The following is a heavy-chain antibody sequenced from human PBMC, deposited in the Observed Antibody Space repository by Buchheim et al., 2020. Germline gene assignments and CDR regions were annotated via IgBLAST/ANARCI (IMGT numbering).Heavy chain of an antibody. Sequence: EVQLVESGGGLIKPGGSLRLSCAASGFTFSNAWMNWVSQAPGQGMEWVGRIKSKMDGGTTDYAAPVQGRMTTTRNDPKNTLYLQMNSLKTEDTAVYYCTTDEAEMATMYYYYGMDVWGQGTT. CDR2: IKSKMDGGTT. CDR1: GFTFSNAW. V-gene: IGHV3-15*07. CDR3: TTDEAEMATMYYYYGMDV. J-gene: IGHJ6*02. D-gene: IGHD5-24*01.